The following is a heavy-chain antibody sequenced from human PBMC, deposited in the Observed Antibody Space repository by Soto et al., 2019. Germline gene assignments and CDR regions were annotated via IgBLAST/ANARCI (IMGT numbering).Heavy chain of an antibody. CDR3: AKNYDFWSGYYENNWFDP. Sequence: ASVKVSCKASGYTFTSYGISWVRQAPGQGLEWMGWISAYNGNTNYAQKLQGRVTMTTDTSTSTAYMELRSLRSDDTAVYYCAKNYDFWSGYYENNWFDPWCQGTLVTVSS. D-gene: IGHD3-3*01. CDR1: GYTFTSYG. V-gene: IGHV1-18*01. J-gene: IGHJ5*02. CDR2: ISAYNGNT.